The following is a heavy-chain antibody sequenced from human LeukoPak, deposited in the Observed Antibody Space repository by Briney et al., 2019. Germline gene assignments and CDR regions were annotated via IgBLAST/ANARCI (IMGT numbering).Heavy chain of an antibody. CDR3: AREVATIGYYFDY. J-gene: IGHJ4*02. CDR1: GGSISSGGYS. V-gene: IGHV4-30-2*01. Sequence: SQTLSLTCAVSGGSISSGGYSWSWIRQPPGTGLEWIGYTYHSGSTYYNPSLKSRVTISVDRSKNQFSLKLSSVTAADTAVYYCAREVATIGYYFDYWGQGTLVTVSS. CDR2: TYHSGST. D-gene: IGHD5-12*01.